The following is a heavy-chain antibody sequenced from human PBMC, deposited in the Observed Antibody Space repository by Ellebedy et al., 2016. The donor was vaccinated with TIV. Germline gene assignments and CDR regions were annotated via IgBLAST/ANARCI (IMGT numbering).Heavy chain of an antibody. V-gene: IGHV1-46*01. Sequence: ASVKVSCXASGSTFTSYYMHWVRQAPGQGLEWMGIINPSGGRTSYAQKFQGRVTMTRDTSTSTVYMELSSLRSEDTAVYYCAIRYSSGWSLDYWGQGTLVTVSS. CDR3: AIRYSSGWSLDY. CDR2: INPSGGRT. J-gene: IGHJ4*02. D-gene: IGHD6-19*01. CDR1: GSTFTSYY.